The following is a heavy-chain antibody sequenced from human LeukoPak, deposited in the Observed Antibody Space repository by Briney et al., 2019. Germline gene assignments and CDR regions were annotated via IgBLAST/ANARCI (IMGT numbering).Heavy chain of an antibody. V-gene: IGHV3-33*01. Sequence: GGSLSLSCAASGFTFRSYGMHWVRQAPGRGLEWVAVIGYDGSNKYYPDSVKGRFTISRNNSKSTLYLQMNSLRAEDTAVYYCVRGLDSRFDIWGQGTMVTVSS. CDR3: VRGLDSRFDI. CDR1: GFTFRSYG. D-gene: IGHD3-9*01. J-gene: IGHJ3*02. CDR2: IGYDGSNK.